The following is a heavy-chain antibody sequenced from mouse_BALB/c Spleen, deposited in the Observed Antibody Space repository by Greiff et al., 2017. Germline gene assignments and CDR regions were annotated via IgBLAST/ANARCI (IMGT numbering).Heavy chain of an antibody. CDR2: INPSSGYT. V-gene: IGHV1-4*01. J-gene: IGHJ1*01. CDR1: GYTFTSYT. CDR3: ARSDYYGSSYRYFDV. D-gene: IGHD1-1*01. Sequence: VQLVESGAELARPGASVKMSCKASGYTFTSYTMHWVKQRPGQGLEWIGYINPSSGYTNYNQKFKDKATLTADKSSSTAYMQLSSLTSEDSAVYYCARSDYYGSSYRYFDVWGAGTTVTVSS.